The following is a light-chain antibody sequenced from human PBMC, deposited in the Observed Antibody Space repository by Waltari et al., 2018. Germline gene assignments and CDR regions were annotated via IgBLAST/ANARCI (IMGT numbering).Light chain of an antibody. V-gene: IGLV3-1*01. CDR2: QDS. CDR1: KLGEKY. Sequence: SYELTQPPSVSVSPGQTASITCSGDKLGEKYACWYQQKPGQSPVLVIYQDSKRPSGIPERLSGSKSGNTAISTITGTQAMDEGDYYCQAWDSSTVVFGGGTKLTVL. J-gene: IGLJ2*01. CDR3: QAWDSSTVV.